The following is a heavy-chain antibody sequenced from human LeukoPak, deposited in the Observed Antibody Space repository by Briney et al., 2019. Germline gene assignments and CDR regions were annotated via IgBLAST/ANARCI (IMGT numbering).Heavy chain of an antibody. Sequence: ASVKVSCKASGGTFSSYAISWARQAPGQGLEWMGGIIPIFGTANYAQKLQGRVTMTTDTSTSTAYMELRSLRSDDTAVYYCARGPGAVARAEYFQHWGQGTLVTVSS. CDR2: IIPIFGTA. J-gene: IGHJ1*01. CDR1: GGTFSSYA. CDR3: ARGPGAVARAEYFQH. V-gene: IGHV1-69*05. D-gene: IGHD6-19*01.